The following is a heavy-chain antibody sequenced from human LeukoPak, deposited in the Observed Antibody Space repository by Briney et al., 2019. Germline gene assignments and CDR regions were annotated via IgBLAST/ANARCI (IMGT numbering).Heavy chain of an antibody. CDR3: ARDKGEWGAVPVRRYFDWFSPLYPYYFDY. CDR2: ISAYNGNT. CDR1: GYTFTSYG. J-gene: IGHJ4*02. Sequence: GASVKVSCKASGYTFTSYGISWVRQAPGQGLEWMGWISAYNGNTNYAQKLQGRVTMTTDTSTSTAYMELRSLRSDDTAVYYCARDKGEWGAVPVRRYFDWFSPLYPYYFDYWGQGTLVTVSS. V-gene: IGHV1-18*01. D-gene: IGHD3-9*01.